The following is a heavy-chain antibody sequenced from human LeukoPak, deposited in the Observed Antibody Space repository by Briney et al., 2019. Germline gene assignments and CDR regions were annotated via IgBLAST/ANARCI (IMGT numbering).Heavy chain of an antibody. CDR1: GFTFSSYA. CDR2: ISYDGSNK. Sequence: GGSLRLSCAASGFTFSSYAMHWVRQAPGKGLEWVAVISYDGSNKYYADSVKGRFTISRDNSKNTLYLQMNSLRAEDTAVYYCARAPRAAAGTFFDYWGQGTLVTVSS. CDR3: ARAPRAAAGTFFDY. V-gene: IGHV3-30-3*01. D-gene: IGHD6-13*01. J-gene: IGHJ4*02.